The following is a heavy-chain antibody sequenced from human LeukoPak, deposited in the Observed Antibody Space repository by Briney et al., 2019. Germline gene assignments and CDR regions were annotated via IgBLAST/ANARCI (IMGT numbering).Heavy chain of an antibody. D-gene: IGHD2-15*01. CDR3: ARDLISRCGGSCAHSYGMDV. V-gene: IGHV1-69*01. J-gene: IGHJ6*02. CDR2: IIPIFGTA. CDR1: GGTFSSYA. Sequence: GSSVKVSCKASGGTFSSYAISWVRQAPGQGLEWMGGIIPIFGTANYAQKFQGRVTITADESTSTAYMELSSLRFEDTAVYYCARDLISRCGGSCAHSYGMDVWGQGTTVTVSS.